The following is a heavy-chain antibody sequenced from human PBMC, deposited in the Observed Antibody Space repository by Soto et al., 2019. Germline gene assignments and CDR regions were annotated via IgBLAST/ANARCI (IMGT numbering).Heavy chain of an antibody. D-gene: IGHD4-17*01. CDR3: ARLRSDAFDI. V-gene: IGHV3-21*02. CDR2: ISASSSHK. CDR1: GFDFSYYT. Sequence: EVQLVESGGRLVKPGESLRLSCVASGFDFSYYTMNWVRQAPGKGLEWVSAISASSSHKYSADLVRGRFTFSRDNANNSLYLQMNNLRVEDTAVYYCARLRSDAFDIWGQGTLVTVSS. J-gene: IGHJ3*02.